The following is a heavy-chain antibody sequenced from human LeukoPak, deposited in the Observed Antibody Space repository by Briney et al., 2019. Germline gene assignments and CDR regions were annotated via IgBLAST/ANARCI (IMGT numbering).Heavy chain of an antibody. Sequence: GGSLRLSCAASGFTFSSYSMNWVRQAPGKGLEWVSSISSSSSYIYYADSVKGRFTISRDNAKNSLYLQMNSLRAEDTAVYYCARDSRGRDGYTVLDYWGQGTLVTVSS. CDR1: GFTFSSYS. CDR2: ISSSSSYI. V-gene: IGHV3-21*01. CDR3: ARDSRGRDGYTVLDY. J-gene: IGHJ4*02. D-gene: IGHD5-24*01.